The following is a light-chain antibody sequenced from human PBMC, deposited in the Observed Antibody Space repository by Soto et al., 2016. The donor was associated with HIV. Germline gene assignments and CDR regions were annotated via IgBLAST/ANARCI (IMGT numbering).Light chain of an antibody. CDR1: KLEDKY. CDR3: QTWDSSTAV. CDR2: QDT. V-gene: IGLV3-1*01. Sequence: SYELTQPPSVSVSPGQTASITCSGDKLEDKYVCWYQQKAGQSPVLVIYQDTQRPSGIPERFSGSNSGDIATLTISGTQAMDEADYYCQTWDSSTAVFGGGTELSVL. J-gene: IGLJ2*01.